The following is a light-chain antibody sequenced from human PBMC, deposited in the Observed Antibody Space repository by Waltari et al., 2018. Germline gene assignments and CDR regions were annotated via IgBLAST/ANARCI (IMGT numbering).Light chain of an antibody. V-gene: IGLV2-23*02. Sequence: QSALTQPASVSGSPGQSITISCSGTRSNFGSYNLVSWYQQYPGNAPKLMVYEVTRRSSGVSDRFSGSKSGNTASLTIYGLQAEDEADYYCCSYAGLGIYVFGTGTKVTVL. CDR3: CSYAGLGIYV. J-gene: IGLJ1*01. CDR2: EVT. CDR1: RSNFGSYNL.